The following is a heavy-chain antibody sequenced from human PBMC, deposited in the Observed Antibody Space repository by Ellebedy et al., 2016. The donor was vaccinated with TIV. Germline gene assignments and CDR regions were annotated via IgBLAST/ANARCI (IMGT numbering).Heavy chain of an antibody. J-gene: IGHJ4*02. CDR2: INPNNGDT. D-gene: IGHD1-14*01. V-gene: IGHV1-2*02. CDR1: GYTFTGYY. CDR3: VRDLTNPLKGDY. Sequence: AASVKVSCKASGYTFTGYYIHWVRQAPGQGLEWMAWINPNNGDTAFAQSLQGRVTMTTDTSISTAYMELSSLTSDDTAVYYCVRDLTNPLKGDYWGQGTLVTVSP.